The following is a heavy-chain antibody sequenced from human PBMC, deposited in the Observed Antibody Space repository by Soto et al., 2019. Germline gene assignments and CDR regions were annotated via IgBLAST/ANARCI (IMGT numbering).Heavy chain of an antibody. CDR3: ATSIAADRSYYYYYMDV. D-gene: IGHD6-13*01. CDR1: GFTVSSNY. Sequence: GGSLRLSCAASGFTVSSNYMSWVRQAPGKGLEWVSVIYSGGSTYYADSVKGRFTIPRDNSKNTLYLQMNSLRAEDTAVYYCATSIAADRSYYYYYMDVWGKGTTVTVSS. J-gene: IGHJ6*03. V-gene: IGHV3-66*01. CDR2: IYSGGST.